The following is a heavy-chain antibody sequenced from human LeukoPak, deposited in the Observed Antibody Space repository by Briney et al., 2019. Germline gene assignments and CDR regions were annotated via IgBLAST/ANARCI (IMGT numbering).Heavy chain of an antibody. CDR2: INTXSGAT. V-gene: IGHV1-2*06. CDR1: GYTFMSYY. Sequence: GASVKVSCKASGYTFMSYYIYWMRQAPGQGXXXXXRINTXSGATKYAQKSRDRVTMTRDTSTNTVYMELSGLTPDDTAVYYCARRFRDSKTYSFDYWGQGSLVTVS. D-gene: IGHD3-22*01. J-gene: IGHJ4*02. CDR3: ARRFRDSKTYSFDY.